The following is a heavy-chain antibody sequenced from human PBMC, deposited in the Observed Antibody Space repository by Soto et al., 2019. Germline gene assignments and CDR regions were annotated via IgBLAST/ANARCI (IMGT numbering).Heavy chain of an antibody. J-gene: IGHJ6*02. Sequence: QVQLVQSGAEVKKPGASVKVSCKASGYTFTSYDINWVRQATGQGLEWMGWMNPNSGNTGYAQKFQGRVTMTQNPPKSTAYMELGSLRSEDPGGYFCARETAARGMDVWGQGTTVTVSS. V-gene: IGHV1-8*01. CDR2: MNPNSGNT. D-gene: IGHD6-6*01. CDR3: ARETAARGMDV. CDR1: GYTFTSYD.